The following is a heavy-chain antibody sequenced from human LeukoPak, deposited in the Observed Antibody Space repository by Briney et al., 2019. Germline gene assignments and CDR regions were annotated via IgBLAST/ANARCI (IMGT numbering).Heavy chain of an antibody. CDR1: GGSISSSNW. Sequence: PSETLSLTCAVSGGSISSSNWWSWVRQPPGKGLEWIGEIYHSGSTNYNPSLKSRVTISVDKSKNQFSLKLSSVTAADTAVYYCARDSKAAAGLFDYWGQGTLVTVSS. V-gene: IGHV4-4*02. CDR2: IYHSGST. CDR3: ARDSKAAAGLFDY. J-gene: IGHJ4*02. D-gene: IGHD6-13*01.